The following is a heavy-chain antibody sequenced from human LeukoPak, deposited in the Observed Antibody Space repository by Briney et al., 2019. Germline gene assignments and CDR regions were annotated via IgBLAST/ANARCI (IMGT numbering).Heavy chain of an antibody. Sequence: GGSLRLSCEASGFTFGNYGMCWVRQAPGKGLEWVANIKQDGSEKYYVDSVKGRFTISRDNAKNSLYLQMNSLRAEDTAVYYCARDSESGGYWGQGTLVTVSS. D-gene: IGHD2-15*01. CDR3: ARDSESGGY. J-gene: IGHJ4*02. V-gene: IGHV3-7*01. CDR1: GFTFGNYG. CDR2: IKQDGSEK.